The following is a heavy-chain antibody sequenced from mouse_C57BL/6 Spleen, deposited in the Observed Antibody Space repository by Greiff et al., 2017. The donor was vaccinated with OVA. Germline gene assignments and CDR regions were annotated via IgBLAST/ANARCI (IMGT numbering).Heavy chain of an antibody. V-gene: IGHV1-64*01. CDR3: ARFGGWESDY. CDR1: GYTFTSYW. D-gene: IGHD2-3*01. J-gene: IGHJ2*01. Sequence: VQLQQPGAELVKPGASVKLSCKASGYTFTSYWMHWVKQRPGQGLEWIGMIHPNSGSTNYNEMFKSKATLTVDKSSSTAYMQLSSLTSEDAAVYYCARFGGWESDYWGQGTTLTVSS. CDR2: IHPNSGST.